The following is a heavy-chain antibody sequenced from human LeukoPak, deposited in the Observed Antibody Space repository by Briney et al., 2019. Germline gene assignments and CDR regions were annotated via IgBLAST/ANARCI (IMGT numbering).Heavy chain of an antibody. CDR2: IYYSGST. J-gene: IGHJ4*02. CDR3: ARDGYNEGYGY. V-gene: IGHV4-61*08. Sequence: PSETLSLTCTVSGGSISGSGYYWGWIRQPPGKGLEWIGYIYYSGSTNYNPSLKSRVTISIDTSKNQFSLKLSSVTAADTAVYYCARDGYNEGYGYWGQEILVTVSS. CDR1: GGSISGSGYY. D-gene: IGHD5-24*01.